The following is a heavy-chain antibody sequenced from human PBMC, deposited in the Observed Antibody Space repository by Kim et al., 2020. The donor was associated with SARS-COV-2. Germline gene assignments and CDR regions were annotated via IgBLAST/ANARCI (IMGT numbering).Heavy chain of an antibody. CDR2: IYYSGST. CDR1: GGSISSYY. J-gene: IGHJ3*02. Sequence: SETLSLTCTVSGGSISSYYWSWIRQPPGKGLEWIGYIYYSGSTNYNPSLKSRVTISVDTSKNQFSLKLSSVTAADTAVYYCARVYYDSSGYYHDAFDIWGQGTMVTVSS. D-gene: IGHD3-22*01. V-gene: IGHV4-59*01. CDR3: ARVYYDSSGYYHDAFDI.